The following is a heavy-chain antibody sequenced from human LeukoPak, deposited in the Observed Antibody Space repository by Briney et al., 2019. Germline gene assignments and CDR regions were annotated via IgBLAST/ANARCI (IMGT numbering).Heavy chain of an antibody. V-gene: IGHV1-69*13. CDR2: IIPISGTA. Sequence: GASVKVSCKASGGTFISYAISWVRQAPVQGLEWMGGIIPISGTANYAQKFQGRVTITADESTSTAYMELSSLRSEDTAVYYCAGGWSYYDFWSGYFPKARYQYNWFDPWGQGTQGTVSS. CDR3: AGGWSYYDFWSGYFPKARYQYNWFDP. CDR1: GGTFISYA. J-gene: IGHJ5*02. D-gene: IGHD3-3*01.